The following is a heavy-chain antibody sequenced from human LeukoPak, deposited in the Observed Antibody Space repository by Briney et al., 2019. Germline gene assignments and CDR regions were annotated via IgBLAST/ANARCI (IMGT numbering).Heavy chain of an antibody. J-gene: IGHJ4*02. V-gene: IGHV3-21*01. CDR3: AREDCSSTSCPAGFDY. Sequence: GGSLRLSCAASGFTFSSYSMNWVRQAPGKGLEWVSSISSSSSYIHYADSVKGRFTISRDNAKNSLYLQMNSLRAEDTAVYYCAREDCSSTSCPAGFDYWGQGTLVTVSS. CDR2: ISSSSSYI. D-gene: IGHD2-2*01. CDR1: GFTFSSYS.